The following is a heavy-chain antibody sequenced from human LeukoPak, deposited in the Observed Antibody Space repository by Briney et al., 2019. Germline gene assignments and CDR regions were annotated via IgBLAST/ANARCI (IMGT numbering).Heavy chain of an antibody. D-gene: IGHD3-16*01. CDR3: ASWGSFDAFDI. V-gene: IGHV3-30*02. J-gene: IGHJ3*02. CDR2: ARFDGGNR. Sequence: GGSLRLSCAASGFTFSTYGMHWVRQAPGKGLEWVAFARFDGGNRYHADSVKGRFTISRDNAKNSLYLQMNSLRAEDTAVYYCASWGSFDAFDIWGQGTMVTVSS. CDR1: GFTFSTYG.